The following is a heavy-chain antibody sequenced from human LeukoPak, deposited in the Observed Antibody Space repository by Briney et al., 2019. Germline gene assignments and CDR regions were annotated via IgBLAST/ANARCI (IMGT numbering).Heavy chain of an antibody. CDR3: ARSDYINYPPNY. V-gene: IGHV3-23*01. CDR2: LSGSGGSA. J-gene: IGHJ4*02. CDR1: GFIFNNYA. Sequence: GGSLRLSCAASGFIFNNYAMTWVRQAPGKGLEWVSTLSGSGGSAFHADSVRGRFTISRDNCRSTLYLQMNSLRAEDSALYYCARSDYINYPPNYWGQGTLVTVSS. D-gene: IGHD4-11*01.